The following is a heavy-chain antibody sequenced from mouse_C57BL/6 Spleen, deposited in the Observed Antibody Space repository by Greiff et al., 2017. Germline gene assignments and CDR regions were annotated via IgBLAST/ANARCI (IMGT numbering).Heavy chain of an antibody. J-gene: IGHJ2*01. CDR3: VYYGSSWDY. V-gene: IGHV1-59*01. D-gene: IGHD1-1*01. CDR1: GYTFTSYW. Sequence: QVQLQQPGAELVRPGTSVKLSCKASGYTFTSYWMHWVKQRPGQGLEWIGVIDPSDSYTNYNQKFKGKATLTVDTSSSTAYMQLSSLTSEDSAVDYCVYYGSSWDYWGQGTTLTVSS. CDR2: IDPSDSYT.